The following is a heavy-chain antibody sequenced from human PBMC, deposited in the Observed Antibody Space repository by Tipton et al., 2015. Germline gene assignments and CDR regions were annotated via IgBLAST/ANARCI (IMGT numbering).Heavy chain of an antibody. D-gene: IGHD3-10*01. CDR2: IYYSGST. Sequence: TLSLTCSVSGSSVSSGNYYWSWIRQPPGKGLDWIGYIYYSGSTNYNPSLKSRVSISVDTSKSQFFLKLNSVTAADTAVYYCARFRYYGSGTERGYFHGLDVWGQGTTVTVSS. J-gene: IGHJ6*02. CDR3: ARFRYYGSGTERGYFHGLDV. V-gene: IGHV4-61*01. CDR1: GSSVSSGNYY.